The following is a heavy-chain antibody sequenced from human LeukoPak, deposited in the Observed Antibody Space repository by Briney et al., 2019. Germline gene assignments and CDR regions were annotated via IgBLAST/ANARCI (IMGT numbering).Heavy chain of an antibody. Sequence: GRSLRLSCAASGFTFSSYSMNWVRQAPGKGLEWVSSISSGSSYIYYADSVKGRFTISRDNAKNSLYLQMNSLRAEDTAVYYCARVGFGELFTDYWGQGTLVTVSS. D-gene: IGHD3-10*01. J-gene: IGHJ4*02. CDR3: ARVGFGELFTDY. CDR2: ISSGSSYI. CDR1: GFTFSSYS. V-gene: IGHV3-21*01.